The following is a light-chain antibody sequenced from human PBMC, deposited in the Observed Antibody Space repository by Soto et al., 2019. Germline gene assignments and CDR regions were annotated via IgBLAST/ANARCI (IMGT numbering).Light chain of an antibody. CDR1: QSVRSSY. V-gene: IGKV3D-7*01. Sequence: EIVCTLSVRTLAQYAGERATXSCRXSQSVRSSYLAWYQQKPGQAPRLLIYVASTRATSIPDRFSSSGSGTEFDLTISSMQPHDFATSYCQQDNNYCPLAFGGGTKVDI. J-gene: IGKJ4*01. CDR3: QQDNNYCPLA. CDR2: VAS.